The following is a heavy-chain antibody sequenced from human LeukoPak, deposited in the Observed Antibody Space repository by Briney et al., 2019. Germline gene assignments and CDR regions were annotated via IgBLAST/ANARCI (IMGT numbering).Heavy chain of an antibody. D-gene: IGHD6-19*01. Sequence: PSETLSLTCSVSDDSITIYYWSWIRQPAGKGLEWIGRIYTSGSTNYNPSLKSRVTISVDTSKNQFSLKLTSVTAADTAVYYCARLSGWYGDYWGQGTLVTVSS. CDR3: ARLSGWYGDY. CDR2: IYTSGST. CDR1: DDSITIYY. J-gene: IGHJ4*02. V-gene: IGHV4-4*07.